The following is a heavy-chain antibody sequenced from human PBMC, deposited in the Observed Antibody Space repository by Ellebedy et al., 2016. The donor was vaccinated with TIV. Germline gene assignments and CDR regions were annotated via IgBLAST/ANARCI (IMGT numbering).Heavy chain of an antibody. V-gene: IGHV3-74*01. CDR1: GFTPNRYW. J-gene: IGHJ6*02. D-gene: IGHD3-16*01. CDR2: IASDGSHT. CDR3: ARDYTNLDV. Sequence: GGSLRLXXAASGFTPNRYWMHWVRQAPGKGLVWVSRIASDGSHTAYADSVKGRFTISRDNADNTLYLQMNSLRAEDTAVYFCARDYTNLDVWGQGTTVTVSS.